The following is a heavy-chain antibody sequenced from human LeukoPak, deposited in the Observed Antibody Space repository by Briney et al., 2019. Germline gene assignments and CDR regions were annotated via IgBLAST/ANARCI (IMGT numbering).Heavy chain of an antibody. CDR2: IGGRGGST. V-gene: IGHV3-23*01. CDR3: GKEGGA. J-gene: IGHJ5*02. D-gene: IGHD3-16*01. Sequence: GGSLRLSCAGSGFTFSSFTMTWVRQAPGKGLEWVSAIGGRGGSTYYADFLEGRFTIARDNSKDMVYLQMNSLKVEDTAIYYCGKEGGAWGQGTKVTVSS. CDR1: GFTFSSFT.